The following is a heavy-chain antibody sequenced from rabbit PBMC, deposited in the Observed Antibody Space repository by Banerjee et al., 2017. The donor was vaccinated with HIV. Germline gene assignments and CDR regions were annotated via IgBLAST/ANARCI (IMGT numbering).Heavy chain of an antibody. J-gene: IGHJ4*01. D-gene: IGHD4-1*01. CDR1: GIDFSRSFW. Sequence: QSLEESGGDLVKPGASLTLTCKASGIDFSRSFWISWVRQTPGKGLEWIGCIYPTYGATDYANWVNGRFTISLDNAQNTVFLQMTSLTASDTATYFCARCRIVAGVGYFNLWGPGTLVTVS. CDR2: IYPTYGAT. V-gene: IGHV1S43*01. CDR3: ARCRIVAGVGYFNL.